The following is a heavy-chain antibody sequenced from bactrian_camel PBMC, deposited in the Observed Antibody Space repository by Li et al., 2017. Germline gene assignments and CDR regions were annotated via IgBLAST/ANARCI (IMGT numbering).Heavy chain of an antibody. CDR1: GYAGRDYC. CDR3: AATARDCTGGYCCDLRERADFGY. CDR2: IDTDGST. D-gene: IGHD2*01. J-gene: IGHJ6*01. V-gene: IGHV3S9*01. Sequence: HVQLVESGGGSVQAGGSLRLSCVVSGYAGRDYCLGWVRQIPGKEREGVAIIDTDGSTSYADSVKGRFTISKDNAKTTVNLQMNSLKPEDTAMYYCAATARDCTGGYCCDLRERADFGYWGQGTQVTVS.